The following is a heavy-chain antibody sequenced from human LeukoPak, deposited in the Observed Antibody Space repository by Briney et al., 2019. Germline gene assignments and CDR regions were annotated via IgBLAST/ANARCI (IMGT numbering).Heavy chain of an antibody. J-gene: IGHJ4*02. V-gene: IGHV4-39*01. CDR2: MFYSGST. CDR3: STLDVLRYFDWLPPFDY. D-gene: IGHD3-9*01. CDR1: GGSISSGSYY. Sequence: VKPSETLSLTCTVSGGSISSGSYYWGWIRQPPGKGLEWIGSMFYSGSTDYNPSLKTRVTISVDTSKNQFSLKLSSMAAADTAVYYCSTLDVLRYFDWLPPFDYWGQGTLVTVS.